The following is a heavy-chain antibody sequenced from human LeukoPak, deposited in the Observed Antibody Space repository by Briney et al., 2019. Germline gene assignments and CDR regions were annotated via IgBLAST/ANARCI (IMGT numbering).Heavy chain of an antibody. CDR1: GFTFSSYS. CDR3: AKFLDSSGYKHYFDY. CDR2: ISGSGGSI. Sequence: GGSLRLSCAASGFTFSSYSMNWVRQAPGKGLEWVSAISGSGGSIYYADSVKGRFTISRDNSKNTLYLQMNSLRAEDTAVYYCAKFLDSSGYKHYFDYWGQGTLVTVSS. J-gene: IGHJ4*02. D-gene: IGHD3-22*01. V-gene: IGHV3-23*01.